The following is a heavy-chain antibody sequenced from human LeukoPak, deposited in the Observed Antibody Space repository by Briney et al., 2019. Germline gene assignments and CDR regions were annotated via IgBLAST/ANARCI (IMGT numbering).Heavy chain of an antibody. Sequence: SETLSLTCTVPGGSISSGSYYWSWIRQPAGKGLEWIGRIYTSGSTNYNPSLKSRVTISVDTSKNQFSLKLSSVTAADTAVYYCARDLAFDPWGQGTLVTVSS. D-gene: IGHD5-12*01. CDR1: GGSISSGSYY. CDR3: ARDLAFDP. CDR2: IYTSGST. V-gene: IGHV4-61*02. J-gene: IGHJ5*02.